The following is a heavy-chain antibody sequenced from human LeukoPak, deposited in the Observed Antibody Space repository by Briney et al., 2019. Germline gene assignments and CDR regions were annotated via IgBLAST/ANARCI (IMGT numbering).Heavy chain of an antibody. D-gene: IGHD4-17*01. Sequence: SGPALVKPTQTLTLTCTFSGFSLSTSGKRVSWIRQPPGKALEWLARIDWDDEEFYSTSLRTRVTISKDTSKNHVVLTMTNMDPVDTATYYCARSWRTTADFDYWGQGTLVTVSS. CDR1: GFSLSTSGKR. V-gene: IGHV2-70*04. CDR2: IDWDDEE. J-gene: IGHJ4*02. CDR3: ARSWRTTADFDY.